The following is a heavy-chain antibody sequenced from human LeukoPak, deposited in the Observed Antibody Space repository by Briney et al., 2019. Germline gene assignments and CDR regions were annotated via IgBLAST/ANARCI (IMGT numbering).Heavy chain of an antibody. CDR1: GGSISSYY. CDR3: ARLELGIDY. J-gene: IGHJ4*02. Sequence: PSETLSLTCTVSGGSISSYYWSWIRQPPGKGLEWIGYIYYSGSTNYNPSLKSRVTISVDTSKNQFSLKLSSVTAADTAVYYCARLELGIDYWGQGTLVTVSS. V-gene: IGHV4-59*12. CDR2: IYYSGST. D-gene: IGHD7-27*01.